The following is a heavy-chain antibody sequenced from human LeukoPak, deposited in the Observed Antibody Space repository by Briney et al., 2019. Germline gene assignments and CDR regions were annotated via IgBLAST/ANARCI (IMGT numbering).Heavy chain of an antibody. J-gene: IGHJ4*02. CDR3: ARDRTKYCRSTSCPLDY. CDR1: GYTFTSYD. CDR2: MNPNSGNT. Sequence: ASVKVSCKASGYTFTSYDINWVRQATGQGLEWMGWMNPNSGNTGYAQKFQGRVTITRNTSISTDYMELSSLRSEDTAVYYCARDRTKYCRSTSCPLDYWGQGTLVTVSS. D-gene: IGHD2-2*01. V-gene: IGHV1-8*03.